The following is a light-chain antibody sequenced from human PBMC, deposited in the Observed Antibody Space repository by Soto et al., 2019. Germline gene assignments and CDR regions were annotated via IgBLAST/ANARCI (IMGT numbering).Light chain of an antibody. CDR2: DVS. CDR1: SSDVGGYNY. V-gene: IGLV2-14*01. Sequence: QSALTQPASVSGSPGQSVTISCTGTSSDVGGYNYVSWYQQHPGKAPKLMIYDVSTRPSGVSNRFPGSKSGNTASLTISGFEAEDEDDYYCSSYTSSSSIWVFGTGTKLTVL. CDR3: SSYTSSSSIWV. J-gene: IGLJ1*01.